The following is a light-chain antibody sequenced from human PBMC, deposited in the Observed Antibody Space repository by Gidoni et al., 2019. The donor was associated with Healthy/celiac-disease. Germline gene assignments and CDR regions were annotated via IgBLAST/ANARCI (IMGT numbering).Light chain of an antibody. CDR1: QSVSSN. J-gene: IGKJ4*01. Sequence: EIVITQSPATLSVSPGERATLSCRASQSVSSNLAWYQQKPGQAPRLLIYGASTRATGIPARFSGSGSGTEFTPTISSMQSEDFAVYYCQQYNNWPPLTLGGGTKVEIK. V-gene: IGKV3-15*01. CDR3: QQYNNWPPLT. CDR2: GAS.